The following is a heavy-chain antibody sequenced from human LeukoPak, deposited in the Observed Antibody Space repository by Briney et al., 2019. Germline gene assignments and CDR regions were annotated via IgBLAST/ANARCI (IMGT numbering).Heavy chain of an antibody. D-gene: IGHD2-15*01. V-gene: IGHV3-21*01. CDR1: GFTFSSYS. CDR3: ARDIVSATGY. Sequence: PGGSLRLSCAASGFTFSSYSMNWARQAPGKGLEWVSSISSSSSYIYYADSVKGRFTISRDNAKNSLYLQMNSLRAEDTAVYYCARDIVSATGYWGQGTLVTVSS. CDR2: ISSSSSYI. J-gene: IGHJ4*02.